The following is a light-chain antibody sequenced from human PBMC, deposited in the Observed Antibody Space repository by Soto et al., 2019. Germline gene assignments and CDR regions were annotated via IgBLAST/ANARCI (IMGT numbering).Light chain of an antibody. Sequence: QSALTQPASVSGSPGQSITISCTGTSSDVGAYNYVSWYQQHPSKAPKLMIYEVSHRPSGVSNRFSGSKSGNTASLTISGLQAEDEADYYCTSYASSVNYVFGTGTKLTVL. CDR3: TSYASSVNYV. V-gene: IGLV2-14*01. CDR1: SSDVGAYNY. CDR2: EVS. J-gene: IGLJ1*01.